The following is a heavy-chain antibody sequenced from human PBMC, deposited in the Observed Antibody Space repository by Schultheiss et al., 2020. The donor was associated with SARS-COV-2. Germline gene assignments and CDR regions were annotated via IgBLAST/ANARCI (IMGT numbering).Heavy chain of an antibody. CDR1: GFTFSSYA. CDR3: ARSRWPITMVRGVTY. V-gene: IGHV3-30-3*01. Sequence: LSLTCAASGFTFSSYAMHWVRQAPGKGLEWVAVISYDGSNKYYADSVKGRFTISRDNSKNTLYLQMNSLRAEDTAVYYCARSRWPITMVRGVTYWGQGTLVTVSS. D-gene: IGHD3-10*01. J-gene: IGHJ4*02. CDR2: ISYDGSNK.